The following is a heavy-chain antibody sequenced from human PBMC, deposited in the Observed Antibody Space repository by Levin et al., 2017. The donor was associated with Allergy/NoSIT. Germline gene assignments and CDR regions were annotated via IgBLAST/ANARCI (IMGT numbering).Heavy chain of an antibody. CDR2: IYVTGST. D-gene: IGHD2-15*01. CDR1: GDSISRGFYY. CDR3: ASELAGFSCYKAYCYMDV. Sequence: SQTLSLTCSVSGDSISRGFYYWSWIRQPPGEGLEWIGRIYVTGSTTYNPSLKSRVTISLDRSKYQVSLKINSVTAADTAVYYWASELAGFSCYKAYCYMDVWGKGTTVTVSS. J-gene: IGHJ6*03. V-gene: IGHV4-61*02.